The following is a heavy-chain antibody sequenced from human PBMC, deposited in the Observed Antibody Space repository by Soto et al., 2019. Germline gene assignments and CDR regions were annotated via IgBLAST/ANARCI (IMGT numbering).Heavy chain of an antibody. CDR1: GFTFSSYA. D-gene: IGHD3-3*01. J-gene: IGHJ6*02. Sequence: PGGSLRLSCAASGFTFSSYAMSWVRQAPGKGLEWVSAISGSGGSTYYADSVKGRFTISRDNSKNTLYLQMNSMRAEDTAVYYCAKDLRNFDFWSGYYNINYYYYGMDVWGQGTTVTVSS. CDR2: ISGSGGST. CDR3: AKDLRNFDFWSGYYNINYYYYGMDV. V-gene: IGHV3-23*01.